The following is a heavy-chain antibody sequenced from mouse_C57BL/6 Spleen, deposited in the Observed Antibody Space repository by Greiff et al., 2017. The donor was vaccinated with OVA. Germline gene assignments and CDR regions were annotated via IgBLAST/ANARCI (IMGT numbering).Heavy chain of an antibody. Sequence: VQLQQSGPELVKPGASVKISCKASGYAFSSSWLNWVKQRPGKGLEWIGRIYPGDGDTNYNGQFKGKATLTADKSSSTAYMQLSSLTSEDSAVYFCAIYYDYDEAYWGQGTLVTVSA. CDR3: AIYYDYDEAY. CDR1: GYAFSSSW. V-gene: IGHV1-82*01. J-gene: IGHJ3*01. D-gene: IGHD2-4*01. CDR2: IYPGDGDT.